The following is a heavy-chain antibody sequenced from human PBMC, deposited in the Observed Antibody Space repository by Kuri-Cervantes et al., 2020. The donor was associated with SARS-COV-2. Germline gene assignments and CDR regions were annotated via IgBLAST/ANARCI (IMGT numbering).Heavy chain of an antibody. CDR2: FDPEDCET. D-gene: IGHD2-15*01. CDR3: ARALQGVAATLPYYYYGMDV. V-gene: IGHV1-24*01. CDR1: GYTLTELS. J-gene: IGHJ6*02. Sequence: SVKVSCKVSGYTLTELSMHWVRQAPGKGLEWMGGFDPEDCETIYAQKFQGWVTMTRDTSISTAYMELSRLRSDDTAVYYCARALQGVAATLPYYYYGMDVWGQGTTVTVSS.